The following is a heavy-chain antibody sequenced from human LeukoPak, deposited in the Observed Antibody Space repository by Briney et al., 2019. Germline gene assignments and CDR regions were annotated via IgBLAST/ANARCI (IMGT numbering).Heavy chain of an antibody. D-gene: IGHD3-10*01. CDR2: MHYSGSP. CDR1: GGSISSSTYY. CDR3: ARGLGGGSGSTYYYYMDV. J-gene: IGHJ6*03. V-gene: IGHV4-39*07. Sequence: SETLSLTCTVSGGSISSSTYYWGWLRQPPGKGLEWIGSMHYSGSPDYNPSLESRVTIFVDTSKNQFSLKLSSVTAADTAVYYCARGLGGGSGSTYYYYMDVWGKGTTVTISS.